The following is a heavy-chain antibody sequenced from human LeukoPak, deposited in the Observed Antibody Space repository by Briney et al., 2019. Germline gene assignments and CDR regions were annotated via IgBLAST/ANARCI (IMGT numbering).Heavy chain of an antibody. D-gene: IGHD2-21*01. J-gene: IGHJ5*02. Sequence: ASVTVSCKASGYTFTSYGISWVRQAPGQGLEWMGWMNPNSGNTGYAQKFQGRVTMTRNTSINTAYMELSSLRSEDTAVYYCARAHIVFDPWGQGTQVTVSS. CDR2: MNPNSGNT. CDR1: GYTFTSYG. CDR3: ARAHIVFDP. V-gene: IGHV1-8*02.